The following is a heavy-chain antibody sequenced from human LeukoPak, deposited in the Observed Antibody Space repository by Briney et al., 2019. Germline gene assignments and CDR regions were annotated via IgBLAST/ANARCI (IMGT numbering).Heavy chain of an antibody. V-gene: IGHV3-23*01. Sequence: AGGSLRLSCAASGFTFSSYAMIWVRQAPGKGLAWVSTISGSGGSTYYADSVKGRFTISRDNSKNTLYLQMNSLRAEDTAVYYCAKDGTEDTAPTYYYYGMDVWGQGTTVTVSS. J-gene: IGHJ6*02. D-gene: IGHD5-18*01. CDR1: GFTFSSYA. CDR2: ISGSGGST. CDR3: AKDGTEDTAPTYYYYGMDV.